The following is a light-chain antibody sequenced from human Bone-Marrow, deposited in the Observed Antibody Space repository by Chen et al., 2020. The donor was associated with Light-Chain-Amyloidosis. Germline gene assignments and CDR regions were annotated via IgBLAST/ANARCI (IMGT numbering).Light chain of an antibody. CDR1: DLPTKY. J-gene: IGLJ2*01. Sequence: SYELPQPPSVSVSPGQTARINCSGDDLPTKYAYWYQQKPGQAPVLVRHRDTERPSGISERFSGSSSGTTATLTISGVQAEYEADYHCQSADSSGTYEVIFGGGTKLTVL. V-gene: IGLV3-25*03. CDR2: RDT. CDR3: QSADSSGTYEVI.